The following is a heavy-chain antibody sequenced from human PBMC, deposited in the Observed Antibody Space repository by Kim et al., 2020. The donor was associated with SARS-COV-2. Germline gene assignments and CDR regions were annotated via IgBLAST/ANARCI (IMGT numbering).Heavy chain of an antibody. D-gene: IGHD3-16*01. J-gene: IGHJ4*01. CDR2: ISYDGSNK. V-gene: IGHV3-30*18. Sequence: GGSLRLSCAASGFTFSSYAMHWVRQAPGKGLEWVAVISYDGSNKYYVDSVKGRFTISRDNSKNTVYLQMNSLRAEDTAVYYCAKDLGAGPNFHGAHYWG. CDR1: GFTFSSYA. CDR3: AKDLGAGPNFHGAHY.